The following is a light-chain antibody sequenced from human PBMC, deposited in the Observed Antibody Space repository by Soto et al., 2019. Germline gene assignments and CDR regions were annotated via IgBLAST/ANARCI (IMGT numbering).Light chain of an antibody. J-gene: IGKJ5*01. CDR1: KSVSSSY. CDR3: QQYGSSPPVT. Sequence: DIVLTQSPGTLSLSPGERATLSCRASKSVSSSYLAWYQQKPGQAPRLLIYGASSRATGIPDRFSGSGSGTDFTLTIIRLEPEDFAVYYCQQYGSSPPVTFGQGTRLEIK. CDR2: GAS. V-gene: IGKV3-20*01.